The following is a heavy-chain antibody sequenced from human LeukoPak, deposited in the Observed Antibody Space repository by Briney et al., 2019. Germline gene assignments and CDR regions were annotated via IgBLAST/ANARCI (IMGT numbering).Heavy chain of an antibody. V-gene: IGHV1-69*04. CDR2: IIPILGIA. D-gene: IGHD2-15*01. J-gene: IGHJ4*02. Sequence: SVKVSCKASGGTFSSYAISWVRQAPGQGLEWMGRIIPILGIANYAQKFQGRVTITADKSTSAAYIELSSLRSEDTAVYYCARDGGCSGGSCYPTGYWGQGTLVTVSS. CDR1: GGTFSSYA. CDR3: ARDGGCSGGSCYPTGY.